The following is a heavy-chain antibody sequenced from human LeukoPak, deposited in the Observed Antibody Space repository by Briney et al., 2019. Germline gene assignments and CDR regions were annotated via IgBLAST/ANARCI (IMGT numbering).Heavy chain of an antibody. CDR1: GFTFSNAW. J-gene: IGHJ3*02. CDR2: IKTNTDVGTI. CDR3: TTNDAFDI. Sequence: GGSLRLSCAASGFTFSNAWMSWVRQAPGKGLEWVGRIKTNTDVGTIDYAAPVKGRFTISRDDSENTLYLQMNSLKTEDTALYYCTTNDAFDIWGQGTMVTVSS. V-gene: IGHV3-15*01.